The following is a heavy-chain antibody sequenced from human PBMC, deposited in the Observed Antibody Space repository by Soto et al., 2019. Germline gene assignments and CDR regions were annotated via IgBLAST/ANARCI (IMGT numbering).Heavy chain of an antibody. D-gene: IGHD3-10*01. Sequence: GGSLRLSCAASGFTFRRHAIHWVRQAPGKGLEWVAVISSDGRAKYYVDSVKGRFTSSRDNSKNTVFLQMSSLSFEDTAIYYCARSRSGAVADSFDPWGQGTLVTVSS. J-gene: IGHJ5*02. V-gene: IGHV3-30*04. CDR1: GFTFRRHA. CDR2: ISSDGRAK. CDR3: ARSRSGAVADSFDP.